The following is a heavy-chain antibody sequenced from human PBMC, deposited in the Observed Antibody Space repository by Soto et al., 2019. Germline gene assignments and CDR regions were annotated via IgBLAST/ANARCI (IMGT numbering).Heavy chain of an antibody. CDR2: IGTYNGDT. CDR1: GYTFTSYG. V-gene: IGHV1-18*01. J-gene: IGHJ6*02. Sequence: QVQLLQSGAEVEKPGASVRVSCKTSGYTFTSYGISWVRQAPGQGLEWMGWIGTYNGDTNYAQRVQGRVTMTTDTSTNTVYMELRSLRSDDTAVYYCARVRAELGYCSGPSCLPYYYGMDVWGQGTTVTVSS. CDR3: ARVRAELGYCSGPSCLPYYYGMDV. D-gene: IGHD2-15*01.